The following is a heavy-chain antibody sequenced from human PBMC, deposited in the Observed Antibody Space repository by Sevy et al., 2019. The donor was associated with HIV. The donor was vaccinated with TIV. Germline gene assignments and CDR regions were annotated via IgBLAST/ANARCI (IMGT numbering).Heavy chain of an antibody. V-gene: IGHV3-30-3*01. D-gene: IGHD6-13*01. CDR3: ARDTKGRQQLEYYFDY. CDR2: ISYDGSNK. J-gene: IGHJ4*02. CDR1: GFTFSSYA. Sequence: GGSLRLSCAASGFTFSSYAMHWVRQAPGKGLEWVAVISYDGSNKYYADSVKGRFTISRDNSKNTLYLQMNSLKAEDTAVYYCARDTKGRQQLEYYFDYWAREPWSPSPQ.